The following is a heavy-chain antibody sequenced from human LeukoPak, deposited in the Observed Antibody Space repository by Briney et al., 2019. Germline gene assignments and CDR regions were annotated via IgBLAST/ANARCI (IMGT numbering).Heavy chain of an antibody. Sequence: TGGSLRLSCAASGFTFSSYAMHWVRQAPGKGLEWVAVISYDGSNKYYADSVKGRFTISRDNSKNTLYLQMNSLRAEDTAVYYCASSVDTAMVRAFDIWGQGTMVTVSS. V-gene: IGHV3-30-3*01. D-gene: IGHD5-18*01. CDR3: ASSVDTAMVRAFDI. J-gene: IGHJ3*02. CDR1: GFTFSSYA. CDR2: ISYDGSNK.